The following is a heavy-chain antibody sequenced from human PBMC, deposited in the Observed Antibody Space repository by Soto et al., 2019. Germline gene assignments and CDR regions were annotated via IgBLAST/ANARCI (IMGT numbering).Heavy chain of an antibody. CDR3: ARSRLMVYDAFDI. V-gene: IGHV1-46*01. CDR1: GYTFTSYY. J-gene: IGHJ3*02. D-gene: IGHD2-8*01. Sequence: QVQLVQSGAEVKKPGASVKLSCKASGYTFTSYYMHWVRQAPGQGLEWMGVINPSGGSTSYAQKFEVRVTMTTATSTSAVYRELSSLRSEDTAVYYCARSRLMVYDAFDIWGHGTMVTVSS. CDR2: INPSGGST.